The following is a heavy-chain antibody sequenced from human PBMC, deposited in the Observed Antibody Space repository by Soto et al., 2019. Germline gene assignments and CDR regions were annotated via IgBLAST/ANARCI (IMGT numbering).Heavy chain of an antibody. CDR1: GGSVSSGSYY. CDR3: ARDSTYSYGYGMDV. D-gene: IGHD5-18*01. J-gene: IGHJ6*02. CDR2: IYYSGST. Sequence: PSETLSLTCTVSGGSVSSGSYYWSWIRQPPGKGLEWIGYIYYSGSTNYNPSLKSRVTISVDTSKNQFSLKPSSVTAADTAVYYCARDSTYSYGYGMDVWGQGTTVTVSS. V-gene: IGHV4-61*01.